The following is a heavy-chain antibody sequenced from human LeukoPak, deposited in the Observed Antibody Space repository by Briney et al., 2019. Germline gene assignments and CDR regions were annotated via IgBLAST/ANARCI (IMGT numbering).Heavy chain of an antibody. J-gene: IGHJ4*02. D-gene: IGHD4-17*01. CDR1: GGTFSSYA. CDR2: IIPIFGTA. Sequence: APVKVSCKASGGTFSSYAISWVRQAPGQGLEWMGGIIPIFGTANYAQKFQGRVTITADESTSTAYMELSSLRSEDTAVYYCARGEFTGDLLYYFDYWGQGTLVTVSS. V-gene: IGHV1-69*13. CDR3: ARGEFTGDLLYYFDY.